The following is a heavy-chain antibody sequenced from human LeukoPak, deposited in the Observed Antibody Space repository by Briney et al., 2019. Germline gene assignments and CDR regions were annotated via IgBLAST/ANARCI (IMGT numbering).Heavy chain of an antibody. D-gene: IGHD2-15*01. V-gene: IGHV3-23*01. CDR2: VSRESFSA. Sequence: GGSLRLSCAASGFTFSSYAMTWVRQAPGKGLEWVSTVSRESFSAYYADSVKGRFTISRDDSDDMVYLQMSSLRAEDTAVYYCAKAAGSYPPYDYWGQGTLVTVSS. CDR3: AKAAGSYPPYDY. CDR1: GFTFSSYA. J-gene: IGHJ4*02.